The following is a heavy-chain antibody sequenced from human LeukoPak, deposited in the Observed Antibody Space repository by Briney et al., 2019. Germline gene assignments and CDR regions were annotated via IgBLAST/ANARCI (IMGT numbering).Heavy chain of an antibody. CDR3: ARVRAYSSSNWFDP. CDR1: GGSFSGYY. Sequence: PSETLSLTCAVYGGSFSGYYWSWIRQPPGKGLEWIGEINHSGSTNYNPSLESRVTISVDTSKNQFSLKLSSVTAADTAVYYCARVRAYSSSNWFDPWGQGTLVTVSS. CDR2: INHSGST. V-gene: IGHV4-34*01. D-gene: IGHD6-13*01. J-gene: IGHJ5*02.